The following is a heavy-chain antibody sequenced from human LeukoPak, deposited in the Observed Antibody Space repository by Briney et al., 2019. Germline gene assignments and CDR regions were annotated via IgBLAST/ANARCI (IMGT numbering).Heavy chain of an antibody. Sequence: PGGSLRLSCAASGFTFSSYAMSWVRQAPGKGLEWVSAISGSGGSTYYADSVKGRFTTSRDNSKSTLYLQMNSLRAEDTAVYYCARDSSSSYGLRAFDIWGQGTMVTVSS. CDR2: ISGSGGST. J-gene: IGHJ3*02. D-gene: IGHD3-10*01. V-gene: IGHV3-23*01. CDR1: GFTFSSYA. CDR3: ARDSSSSYGLRAFDI.